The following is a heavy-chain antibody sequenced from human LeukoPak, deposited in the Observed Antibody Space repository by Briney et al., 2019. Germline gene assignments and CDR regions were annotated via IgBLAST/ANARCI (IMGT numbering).Heavy chain of an antibody. J-gene: IGHJ4*02. D-gene: IGHD3-10*01. CDR3: AREGPRFTMVRGVIDY. Sequence: GGSLRLSCAASGFTFSHYNMNWVRQAPGKGLEWVSSISGSTGYIYYADSAKGRFTISRDNAKNSLYLQMNSLRAEDTAVYYCAREGPRFTMVRGVIDYWGQGTLVTVSS. CDR2: ISGSTGYI. V-gene: IGHV3-21*01. CDR1: GFTFSHYN.